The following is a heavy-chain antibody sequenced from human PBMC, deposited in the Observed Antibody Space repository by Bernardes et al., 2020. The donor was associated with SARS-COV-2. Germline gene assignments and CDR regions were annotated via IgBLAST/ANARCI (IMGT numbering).Heavy chain of an antibody. CDR3: AASRGYCSGGSCYHDAFDI. CDR2: IYPGDSDT. J-gene: IGHJ3*02. CDR1: GYSVTRYW. V-gene: IGHV5-51*01. D-gene: IGHD2-15*01. Sequence: GASLKISSKGSGYSVTRYWIGWVRPMPGKGLEWLGIIYPGDSDTRYSPSFQGQVTISADKSISTAYLQWSSLKASDTAMYYCAASRGYCSGGSCYHDAFDIWGQGTMVTVSS.